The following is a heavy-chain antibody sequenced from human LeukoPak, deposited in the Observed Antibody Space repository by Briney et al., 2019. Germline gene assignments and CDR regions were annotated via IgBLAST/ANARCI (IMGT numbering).Heavy chain of an antibody. CDR2: IYWNDDN. CDR1: GFSLSTRGVG. D-gene: IGHD4-17*01. Sequence: SGPTLVKPTQTLTLTCTFSGFSLSTRGVGVGWIRQPPGKALEWLALIYWNDDNRYSPSLKSRLTITKDTSKNQVVLKMTKMDPVDTATYYCAHYGDYRFLYYFDYWGQGTLVTVSS. V-gene: IGHV2-5*01. J-gene: IGHJ4*02. CDR3: AHYGDYRFLYYFDY.